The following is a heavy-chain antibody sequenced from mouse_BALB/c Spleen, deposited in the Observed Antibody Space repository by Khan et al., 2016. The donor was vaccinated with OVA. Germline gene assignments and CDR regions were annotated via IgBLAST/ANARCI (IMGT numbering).Heavy chain of an antibody. D-gene: IGHD2-1*01. Sequence: EVELVESGGGLVEPGGSLKLSCAASGFTFSSFVMSWVRQTPEKRLEWVATISSAATYTYYPDSVKGRSTISRDNAKNTLYLQMNSLRSDDTAIYYCANGNYGWFAYWGQGTLVTVST. CDR2: ISSAATYT. V-gene: IGHV5-9-1*01. CDR3: ANGNYGWFAY. CDR1: GFTFSSFV. J-gene: IGHJ3*01.